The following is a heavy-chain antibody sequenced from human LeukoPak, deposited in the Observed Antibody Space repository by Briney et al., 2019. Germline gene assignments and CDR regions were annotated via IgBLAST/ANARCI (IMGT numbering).Heavy chain of an antibody. J-gene: IGHJ4*02. CDR1: GGSISSYY. D-gene: IGHD3-10*01. V-gene: IGHV4-59*08. CDR3: ARHEEYYYGSGSLGYFDY. CDR2: IYYSGST. Sequence: KPSETLSLTCTVSGGSISSYYWSWLRQPPGKGLEWIGYIYYSGSTNYNPSLKSRVTISVDTSKNQFSLKLSSVTAADTAVYYCARHEEYYYGSGSLGYFDYWGQGTLVTVSS.